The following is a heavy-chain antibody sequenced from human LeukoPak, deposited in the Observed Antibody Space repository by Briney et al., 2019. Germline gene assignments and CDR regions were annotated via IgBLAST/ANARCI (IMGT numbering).Heavy chain of an antibody. J-gene: IGHJ4*02. D-gene: IGHD3-10*01. V-gene: IGHV3-23*01. Sequence: GGSLRLSCAASGFTFSSHGMSWVRQAPGKGLEWVSTISGSGDNTYYTDSVKGRFTISRDNSKNTLYLQMNSLRAEDTAVYYCAKVTYGSGTYGAFDYWGQGTLVTVSS. CDR2: ISGSGDNT. CDR3: AKVTYGSGTYGAFDY. CDR1: GFTFSSHG.